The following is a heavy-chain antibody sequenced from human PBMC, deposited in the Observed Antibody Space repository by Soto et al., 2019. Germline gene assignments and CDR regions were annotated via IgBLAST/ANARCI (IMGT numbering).Heavy chain of an antibody. D-gene: IGHD1-26*01. CDR2: ISTYNGDT. V-gene: IGHV1-18*01. J-gene: IGHJ6*02. CDR1: GYTFTTSG. Sequence: QVQLVQSGPEVKKPGASVKVSCEASGYTFTTSGISWVRQAPGQGLEWMGWISTYNGDTNSAQKFQGRVTMTADTSTGTAYRELMSLKSDDTAVYYCARQGSWPYYYYGLDVWGQGTTVTVSS. CDR3: ARQGSWPYYYYGLDV.